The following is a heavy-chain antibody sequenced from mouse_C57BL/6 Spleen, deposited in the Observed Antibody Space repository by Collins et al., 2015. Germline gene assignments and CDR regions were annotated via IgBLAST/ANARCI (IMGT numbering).Heavy chain of an antibody. CDR3: ARRAYGSFDY. J-gene: IGHJ2*01. V-gene: IGHV5-9*01. D-gene: IGHD6-5*01. CDR1: GFTFSSYT. Sequence: EVMLVESGGGLVKPGGSLKLSCAASGFTFSSYTMSWVRQTPEKRLEWVATISGGGGNTYYPDSVKGRFTISRDNAKNTLYLQMSSLRSEDTAMYYCARRAYGSFDYWGQGTTLTVSS. CDR2: ISGGGGNT.